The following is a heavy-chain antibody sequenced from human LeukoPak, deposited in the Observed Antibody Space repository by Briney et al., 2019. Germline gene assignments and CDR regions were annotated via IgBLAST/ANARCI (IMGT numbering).Heavy chain of an antibody. D-gene: IGHD1-7*01. V-gene: IGHV3-20*04. CDR1: GFTFDDYG. CDR2: INWNGGST. CDR3: ARGLELPPDWFDP. J-gene: IGHJ5*02. Sequence: GGSLRLSCAASGFTFDDYGMSWVRQAPGKGLEWVSGINWNGGSTGYADSVKGRFTISRDNAKNSLYLQMSGLRAEDTALYYCARGLELPPDWFDPWGQGTLVTVSS.